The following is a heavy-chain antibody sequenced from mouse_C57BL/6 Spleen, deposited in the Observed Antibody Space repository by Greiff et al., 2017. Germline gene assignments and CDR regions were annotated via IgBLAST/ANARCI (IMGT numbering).Heavy chain of an antibody. V-gene: IGHV3-6*01. Sequence: ESGPGLVKPSQSLSLTCSVTGYSITSGYYWNWIRQFPGNKLEWMGYISYDGSNNYNPSLKNRISITRDTSKNQFFLKLNSVTTEDTATYYCARDPLPTVVDWFAYWGQGTLVTVSA. CDR2: ISYDGSN. CDR1: GYSITSGYY. D-gene: IGHD1-1*01. J-gene: IGHJ3*01. CDR3: ARDPLPTVVDWFAY.